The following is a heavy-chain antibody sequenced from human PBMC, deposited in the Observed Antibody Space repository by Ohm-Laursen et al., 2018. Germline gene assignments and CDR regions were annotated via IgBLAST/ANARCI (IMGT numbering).Heavy chain of an antibody. CDR2: INPSGGST. D-gene: IGHD3-10*01. J-gene: IGHJ6*02. V-gene: IGHV1-46*01. CDR3: ARNLWFGELGYYYGMDV. CDR1: GYTFTSYY. Sequence: SVKVSCKVSGYTFTSYYMHWVRQAPGQGLEWMGIINPSGGSTSYAQKFQGRVTMTRDTSTSTVYMELSSLRSEDTAVYYCARNLWFGELGYYYGMDVWGQGTTVTVSS.